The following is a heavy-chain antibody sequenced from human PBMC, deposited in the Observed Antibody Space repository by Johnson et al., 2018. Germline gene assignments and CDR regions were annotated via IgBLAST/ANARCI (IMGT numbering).Heavy chain of an antibody. V-gene: IGHV3-21*01. CDR3: ARERRDGYNPNSDAFDI. CDR2: ISRSGSYI. Sequence: VRLVQAGGGLVKPGGSLGLWCAASGFTFSSYSMNWVRQAPGKGLEWVSSISRSGSYIYYEDSLQGRFTITRDNAKNSLYLQMNSLRAEEKPVYYCARERRDGYNPNSDAFDIWGQGTMVTVSS. J-gene: IGHJ3*02. D-gene: IGHD5-24*01. CDR1: GFTFSSYS.